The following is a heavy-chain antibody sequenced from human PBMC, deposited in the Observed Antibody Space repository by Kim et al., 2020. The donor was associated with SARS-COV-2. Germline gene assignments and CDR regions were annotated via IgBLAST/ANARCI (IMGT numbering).Heavy chain of an antibody. CDR2: VSGGGGGT. V-gene: IGHV3-23*01. CDR1: RFTFSSYA. D-gene: IGHD4-4*01. Sequence: GGSLRLSCVASRFTFSSYAMSWVRQAPGKGLEWVAAVSGGGGGTYYADSVKGRFTISRDNSKNTLYLQMNSLRAEDTAVYYCAKAVDYSNFYGMDVWGQGTTVTVSS. J-gene: IGHJ6*02. CDR3: AKAVDYSNFYGMDV.